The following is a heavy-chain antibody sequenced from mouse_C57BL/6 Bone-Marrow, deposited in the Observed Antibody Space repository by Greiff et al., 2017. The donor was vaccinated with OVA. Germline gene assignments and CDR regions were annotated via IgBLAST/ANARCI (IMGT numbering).Heavy chain of an antibody. J-gene: IGHJ1*03. CDR1: GYTFTDYY. Sequence: EVQLQQSGPVLVKPGASVKMSCKASGYTFTDYYMNWVKQSHGKSLEWIGVINPYNGGTSYNQKFKGKATLTVDKSSSTAYMELNSLTSEDTAVYYGARGNYYGSSRTEDFDVWGTGTTVTVSS. CDR3: ARGNYYGSSRTEDFDV. D-gene: IGHD1-1*01. CDR2: INPYNGGT. V-gene: IGHV1-19*01.